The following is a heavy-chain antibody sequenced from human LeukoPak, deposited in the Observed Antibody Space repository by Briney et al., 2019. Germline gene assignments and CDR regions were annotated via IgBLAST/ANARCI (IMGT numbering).Heavy chain of an antibody. J-gene: IGHJ4*02. CDR3: AREDNSGPHIDH. CDR1: GGTFSSYA. Sequence: ASVKVSCKASGGTFSSYAISWVRQAPGQGLEWMGWISAYTGNTKYAQRLQGRVTLTTDTSTSTAYMELRSLRSDDTAVYYCAREDNSGPHIDHWGQGTLVTVSS. D-gene: IGHD3-22*01. CDR2: ISAYTGNT. V-gene: IGHV1-18*01.